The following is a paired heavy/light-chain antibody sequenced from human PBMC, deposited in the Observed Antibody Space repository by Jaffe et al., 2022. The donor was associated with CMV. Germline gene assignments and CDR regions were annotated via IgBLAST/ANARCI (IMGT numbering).Heavy chain of an antibody. CDR2: ITTYNGDT. J-gene: IGHJ6*02. Sequence: QLQLVQSGAEVKKPGASVQVSCKASGYTFTSHGVSWVRQAPGQGLEWMGRITTYNGDTIYAQKFQDRVTMNIDTFTSTAYMDLRSLRSDDTAIYYCARDRARFEDPRPFHYDVVTGSKSVGQSRYKNDMDVWGQGTTVTVSS. CDR3: ARDRARFEDPRPFHYDVVTGSKSVGQSRYKNDMDV. V-gene: IGHV1-18*01. CDR1: GYTFTSHG. D-gene: IGHD3-9*01.
Light chain of an antibody. Sequence: QSVLTQPPSASETPGQRVTISCSGSSSNIGSHFVSWYQQLSGTAPKLLIYRNNQRPSGVPDRFSGSKSGTLASLAISGLRSEDEADYYCAAWDDSLSGWVFGGGTKLTVL. CDR2: RNN. V-gene: IGLV1-47*01. CDR3: AAWDDSLSGWV. CDR1: SSNIGSHF. J-gene: IGLJ3*02.